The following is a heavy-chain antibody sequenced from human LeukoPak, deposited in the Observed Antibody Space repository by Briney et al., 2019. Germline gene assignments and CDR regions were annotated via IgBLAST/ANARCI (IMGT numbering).Heavy chain of an antibody. CDR1: GGSINSATYY. CDR3: ARLGHNWNDGGLNY. J-gene: IGHJ4*02. Sequence: PSETLSLTCTVSGGSINSATYYWGWIRQPPGKGLEWIGTIYSSGSTSYTPSLESRVTMSVDTSKNQFFLKLSSVTAADTAVYYCARLGHNWNDGGLNYWGQGTLVTVSS. D-gene: IGHD1-1*01. V-gene: IGHV4-39*01. CDR2: IYSSGST.